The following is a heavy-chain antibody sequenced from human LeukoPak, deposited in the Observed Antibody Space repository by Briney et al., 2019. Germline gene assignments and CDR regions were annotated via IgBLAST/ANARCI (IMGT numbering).Heavy chain of an antibody. CDR2: IYYSGST. Sequence: KPSETLSLTCTVSGGSISSYYWSWIRQPPGKGLEWIGYIYYSGSTNYNPSLKSRVTISVDTSKNQFSLKLSSVTAADTAVYYCARVVVAATRNWFDPWGQGTLVTVSS. CDR3: ARVVVAATRNWFDP. J-gene: IGHJ5*02. CDR1: GGSISSYY. V-gene: IGHV4-59*08. D-gene: IGHD2-15*01.